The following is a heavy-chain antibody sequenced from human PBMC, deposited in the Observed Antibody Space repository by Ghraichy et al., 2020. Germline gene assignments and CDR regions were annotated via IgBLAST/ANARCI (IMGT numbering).Heavy chain of an antibody. Sequence: SETLSLTCNVSGGSISSSNYNWGWVRQPPGKGLEWIGSISYSGSTYYNPSLKSRVTISVDTSKNQFSLKLTSVTAADTAVYYCASPIGPSVAGDYWGQGGLVTVSS. CDR1: GGSISSSNYN. CDR3: ASPIGPSVAGDY. V-gene: IGHV4-39*01. J-gene: IGHJ4*02. D-gene: IGHD6-19*01. CDR2: ISYSGST.